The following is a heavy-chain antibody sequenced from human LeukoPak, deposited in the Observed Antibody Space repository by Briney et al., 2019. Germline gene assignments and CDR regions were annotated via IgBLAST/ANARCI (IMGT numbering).Heavy chain of an antibody. J-gene: IGHJ3*02. CDR2: ISGSSTGT. CDR1: GHSFSSYA. CDR3: ASAPVEVDGFDI. V-gene: IGHV3-23*01. Sequence: PGGSLRLSCAAPGHSFSSYAMSRVRQAPGKGLELVSSISGSSTGTDFADSAKGRFTISRDNSKNTMSLQMNSLRAEDTAVYYCASAPVEVDGFDIWGQGTMVTVSS. D-gene: IGHD2-2*01.